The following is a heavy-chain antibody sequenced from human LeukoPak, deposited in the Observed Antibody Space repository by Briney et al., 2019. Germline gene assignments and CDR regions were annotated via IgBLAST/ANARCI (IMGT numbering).Heavy chain of an antibody. CDR1: GYSISSGYY. CDR3: ARPTVDYDFWSGYSYYFDY. Sequence: PSETLSLTCAVSGYSISSGYYWGWIRQPPGKGLEWIGSIYHSGSTYYNPSLKSRVTISVDTSKNQFSLKLSSVTAADTAVYYCARPTVDYDFWSGYSYYFDYWGQGTLVTVSS. V-gene: IGHV4-38-2*01. CDR2: IYHSGST. D-gene: IGHD3-3*01. J-gene: IGHJ4*02.